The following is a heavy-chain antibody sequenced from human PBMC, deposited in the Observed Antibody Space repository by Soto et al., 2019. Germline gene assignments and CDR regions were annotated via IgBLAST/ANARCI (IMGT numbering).Heavy chain of an antibody. J-gene: IGHJ4*02. V-gene: IGHV2-5*02. CDR3: AYITFVLGSGWIFDF. D-gene: IGHD6-19*01. CDR1: GFSLNTRGVG. Sequence: QITLKESGPTLVIPTQTLTLTCTFSGFSLNTRGVGLGWIRQPPGKALEWVALIHGDDEKRYSPSLRNTLTITRDTSKYRVVLIMANIHPVYTATYFCAYITFVLGSGWIFDFWGQGILVTVSS. CDR2: IHGDDEK.